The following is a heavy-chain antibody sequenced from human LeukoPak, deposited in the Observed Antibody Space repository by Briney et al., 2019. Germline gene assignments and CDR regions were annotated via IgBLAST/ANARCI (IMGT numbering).Heavy chain of an antibody. J-gene: IGHJ4*02. CDR2: IYYSGST. Sequence: SETLSLTCTVSGGAISRSSYYWGWIRQPPGKGLEWIGSIYYSGSTDYNPSLKSRVTISVDTSKNQFSLKLSSVTATDTAVYYCARTYYYGSGNRDDYWGQGTLVTVSS. D-gene: IGHD3-10*01. V-gene: IGHV4-39*01. CDR3: ARTYYYGSGNRDDY. CDR1: GGAISRSSYY.